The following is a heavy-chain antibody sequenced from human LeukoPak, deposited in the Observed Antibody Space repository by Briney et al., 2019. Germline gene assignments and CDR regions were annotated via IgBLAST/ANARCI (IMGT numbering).Heavy chain of an antibody. V-gene: IGHV1-69*06. CDR2: IIPIFGTA. CDR1: GGTFSSYA. J-gene: IGHJ4*02. Sequence: SVKVSCKACGGTFSSYAISWVRQAPGQGLEWMGGIIPIFGTANYAQTFQGRVTITADKTKSTAYIELSSLRSEDAAVYYCARAIAGHYYFDYWGQGTLVTVSS. CDR3: ARAIAGHYYFDY. D-gene: IGHD2-15*01.